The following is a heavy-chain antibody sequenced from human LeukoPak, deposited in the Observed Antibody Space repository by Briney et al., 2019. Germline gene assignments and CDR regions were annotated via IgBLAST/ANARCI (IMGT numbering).Heavy chain of an antibody. J-gene: IGHJ3*02. CDR3: AKDQSYSSSWYDTFDI. CDR2: ISYDGSNK. D-gene: IGHD6-13*01. Sequence: GGSLRLSCAASGFIFSSYGMHWVRQAPGKGLEWVAVISYDGSNKDYADSVKGRFTISRDNSKNTLYLQMNSLRAEDTAMYYCAKDQSYSSSWYDTFDIWGQGTMVTVSS. V-gene: IGHV3-30*18. CDR1: GFIFSSYG.